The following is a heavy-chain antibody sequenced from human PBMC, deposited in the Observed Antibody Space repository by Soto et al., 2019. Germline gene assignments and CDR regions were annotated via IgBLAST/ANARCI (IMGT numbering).Heavy chain of an antibody. CDR2: IYYSGST. Sequence: QVQLQESGPGLVKPSETLSLTCTVSGGSISSYYWSWIRQPPGKGLEWIGYIYYSGSTNYNPSLKSRVTISVDTSKNQFSLKLSSVTAADTAVYYCARVSYYESSGLYYFDYWGQGTLVTVSS. V-gene: IGHV4-59*01. CDR3: ARVSYYESSGLYYFDY. CDR1: GGSISSYY. D-gene: IGHD3-22*01. J-gene: IGHJ4*02.